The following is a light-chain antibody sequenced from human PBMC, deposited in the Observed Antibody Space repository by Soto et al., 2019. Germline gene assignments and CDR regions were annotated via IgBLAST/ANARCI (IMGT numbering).Light chain of an antibody. V-gene: IGKV3-15*01. CDR2: GAS. J-gene: IGKJ1*01. Sequence: EIVMSQSPATLSVSPGERATLSCRASQSVSSNLAWYQQKPGQAPRLLIYGASTRATGIPARFSGSGSGTEFTLTIYSLQSEDFAIYYCQQYNNWPRTFGQGTKVDI. CDR3: QQYNNWPRT. CDR1: QSVSSN.